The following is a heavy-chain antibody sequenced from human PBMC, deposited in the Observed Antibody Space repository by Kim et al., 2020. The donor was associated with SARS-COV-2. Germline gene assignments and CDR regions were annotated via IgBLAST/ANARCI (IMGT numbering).Heavy chain of an antibody. CDR3: TRGAYPGVTFDC. J-gene: IGHJ4*01. D-gene: IGHD3-16*02. Sequence: GGSLRLSCAASGFTFSSYCMSWVRLAPGKGLEWVAVIYNDGSKKNSADAEEGRFTTSRDNTKNTLYLQMNSLRAEATALYYWTRGAYPGVTFDCW. CDR1: GFTFSSYC. CDR2: IYNDGSKK. V-gene: IGHV3-30*03.